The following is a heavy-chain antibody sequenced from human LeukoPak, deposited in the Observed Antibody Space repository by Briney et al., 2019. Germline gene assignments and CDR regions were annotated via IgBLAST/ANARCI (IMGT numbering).Heavy chain of an antibody. Sequence: GGSLRLSCAASGFTFRSYGMSWVRQAPGKGLEWVSSLSGSGGSTYYADSVKGRFTISRDNSKNTLYLQMNSLRAEDTAVYYCARDRGSSGWYDYYYYGMDVWGQGTTVTVSS. D-gene: IGHD6-19*01. CDR3: ARDRGSSGWYDYYYYGMDV. CDR2: LSGSGGST. V-gene: IGHV3-23*01. CDR1: GFTFRSYG. J-gene: IGHJ6*02.